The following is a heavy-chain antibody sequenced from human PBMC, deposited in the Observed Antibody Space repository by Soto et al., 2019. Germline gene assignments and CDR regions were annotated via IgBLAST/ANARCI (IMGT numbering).Heavy chain of an antibody. Sequence: PGESLKISCKGSGYSFTSYWISWVRQMPGKGLEWMGRIDPSDSYTNYSPSFQGHVTISADKSISTAYLQWSSLKASDTAMYYCAGSRDIVGADYYYYGMYVWGQGTTVTVSS. CDR2: IDPSDSYT. D-gene: IGHD1-26*01. V-gene: IGHV5-10-1*01. J-gene: IGHJ6*02. CDR1: GYSFTSYW. CDR3: AGSRDIVGADYYYYGMYV.